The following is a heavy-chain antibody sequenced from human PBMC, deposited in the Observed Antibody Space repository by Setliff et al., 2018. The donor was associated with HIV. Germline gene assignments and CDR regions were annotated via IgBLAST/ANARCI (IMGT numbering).Heavy chain of an antibody. CDR2: IHYSGST. V-gene: IGHV4-59*08. CDR3: ARGLSSQTYWGTRPLGLDY. D-gene: IGHD2-2*01. J-gene: IGHJ4*01. Sequence: SETLSLTCTVSGGSISSSYWTWTRQPPGKGLEWIGNIHYSGSTNYSPSLKSRITISLDTSKRHFSLTMTSVTAADTAVYYCARGLSSQTYWGTRPLGLDYWGQGSLVTVSS. CDR1: GGSISSSY.